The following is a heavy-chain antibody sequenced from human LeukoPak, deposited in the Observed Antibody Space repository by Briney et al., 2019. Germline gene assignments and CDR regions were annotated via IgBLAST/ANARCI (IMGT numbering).Heavy chain of an antibody. Sequence: PGGSLRLSCAASGFTFSSYSMNWVRQAPGKGLEWVSSISSSSSYIYYADSVKGRFTISRDNAENSLYLQMNSLRAEDTAVYYCARVIGARWVGPYYYDSSGYSDYWGQGTLVTVSS. CDR3: ARVIGARWVGPYYYDSSGYSDY. CDR2: ISSSSSYI. CDR1: GFTFSSYS. J-gene: IGHJ4*02. V-gene: IGHV3-21*01. D-gene: IGHD3-22*01.